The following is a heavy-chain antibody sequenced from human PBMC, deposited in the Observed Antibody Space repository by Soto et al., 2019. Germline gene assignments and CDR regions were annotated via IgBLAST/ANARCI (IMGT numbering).Heavy chain of an antibody. CDR3: ARSGYSYGPNPLLY. CDR2: IYYSGST. Sequence: QVQLQESGPGLVKPSQTLSLTCTVSGGSISSGGYYWSWIRQHPGKGLEWIGYIYYSGSTYYNPSLKSRVTISVETSKNRFSLKLSSVTAADTAVYYCARSGYSYGPNPLLYWGQGTLVTVSS. D-gene: IGHD5-18*01. V-gene: IGHV4-31*03. CDR1: GGSISSGGYY. J-gene: IGHJ4*02.